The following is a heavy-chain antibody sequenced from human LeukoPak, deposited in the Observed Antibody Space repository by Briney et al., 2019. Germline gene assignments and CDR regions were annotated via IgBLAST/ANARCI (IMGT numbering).Heavy chain of an antibody. V-gene: IGHV4-59*06. CDR1: GGSISNYY. CDR3: ASADPEYCSSTSCYLYYYYGMDV. D-gene: IGHD2-2*01. J-gene: IGHJ6*02. CDR2: IYSSGST. Sequence: SETLSLTCTVSGGSISNYYWSWIRQHPGKGLEWIGYIYSSGSTYCNPSLKSRVTISVDTSKNQFSLKLSSVTAADTAVYYCASADPEYCSSTSCYLYYYYGMDVWGQGTTVIVSS.